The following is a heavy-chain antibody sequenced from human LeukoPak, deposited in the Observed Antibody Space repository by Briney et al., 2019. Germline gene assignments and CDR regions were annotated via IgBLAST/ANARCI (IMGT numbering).Heavy chain of an antibody. CDR2: MNPNSGNR. D-gene: IGHD3-22*01. CDR3: ARGLRYYDSSGYYSFDC. CDR1: GYTFTSYD. J-gene: IGHJ4*02. V-gene: IGHV1-8*01. Sequence: ASVKVSCKASGYTFTSYDINWVRQATGQGLEWMGWMNPNSGNRGYAQKFQGRVTMTRNTAISTAYMELSSLRSEDTAVYYCARGLRYYDSSGYYSFDCWGQGTLVTVSS.